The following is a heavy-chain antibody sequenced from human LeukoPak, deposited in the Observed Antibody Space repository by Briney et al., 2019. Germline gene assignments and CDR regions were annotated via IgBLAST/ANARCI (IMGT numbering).Heavy chain of an antibody. V-gene: IGHV3-9*01. CDR2: ISWNSGSI. J-gene: IGHJ4*02. D-gene: IGHD3-22*01. CDR3: AKDSGYYYDSSGYTHFDY. Sequence: PGGSLRLSCAASGFTFDDYAMHWVRQAPGKGLEWVSGISWNSGSIGYADSVKGRFTISRDNAKNSLYLQMNSLRAEDTALYYCAKDSGYYYDSSGYTHFDYWGQGTLVTVSS. CDR1: GFTFDDYA.